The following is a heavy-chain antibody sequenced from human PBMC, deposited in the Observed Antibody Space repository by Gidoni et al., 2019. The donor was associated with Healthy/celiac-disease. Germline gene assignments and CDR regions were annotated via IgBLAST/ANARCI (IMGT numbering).Heavy chain of an antibody. J-gene: IGHJ4*02. V-gene: IGHV3-23*01. CDR3: AKDTWEPYRGID. CDR1: GFPFSSYA. D-gene: IGHD1-26*01. Sequence: EVHLLESGGGLVQPGGSLRLSCAASGFPFSSYAMSWVRQAPGKGLEWVLAISGSGGSTYYADSVKGRFTISRDNSKNTLYLQMNSRRAEDTAVYYCAKDTWEPYRGIDWGQGTLVTVSS. CDR2: ISGSGGST.